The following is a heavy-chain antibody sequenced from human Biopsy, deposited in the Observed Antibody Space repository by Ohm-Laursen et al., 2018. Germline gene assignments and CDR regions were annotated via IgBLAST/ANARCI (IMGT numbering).Heavy chain of an antibody. Sequence: SQTLSLTCTVSGGSISSGGSYWSWLRQRPGQGLVWIGYIFNSANTYYNPSLKNLITISGDTSKNQFSLKLNSVTAAGTAVYYCARGDYFDSNGYFWFDPWGQGTLVTVSS. CDR1: GGSISSGGSY. V-gene: IGHV4-31*01. CDR2: IFNSANT. J-gene: IGHJ5*02. CDR3: ARGDYFDSNGYFWFDP. D-gene: IGHD3-22*01.